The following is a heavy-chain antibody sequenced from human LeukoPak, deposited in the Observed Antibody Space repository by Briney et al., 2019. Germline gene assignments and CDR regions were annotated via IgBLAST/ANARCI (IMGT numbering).Heavy chain of an antibody. CDR2: ISWDGTIK. V-gene: IGHV3-30-3*01. J-gene: IGHJ4*02. CDR3: ARGTTVTTNFDY. Sequence: PGKSLRLSCAASGFTFRSYAIHWVRQAPGKGLEWVAFISWDGTIKYYADSVKGRFTISRDNSKNTLYLQMNSLRAEDTAVYYCARGTTVTTNFDYWGQGTLVTVSS. CDR1: GFTFRSYA. D-gene: IGHD4-17*01.